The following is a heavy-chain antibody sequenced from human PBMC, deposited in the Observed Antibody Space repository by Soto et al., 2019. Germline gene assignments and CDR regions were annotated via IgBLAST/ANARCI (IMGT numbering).Heavy chain of an antibody. Sequence: QVQMVESGGGVVQPGRSLRLSCAASGFSFENYGMHWVRQDPGRGLEWVAIIWYDGSLQYYAAAVKGRFTISRDNSKNTLYLEMNRLRAEDTAVYYCANLWGDGYNLGQDYNGMDVWGQGTTVIVSS. CDR2: IWYDGSLQ. CDR1: GFSFENYG. J-gene: IGHJ6*02. CDR3: ANLWGDGYNLGQDYNGMDV. V-gene: IGHV3-33*06. D-gene: IGHD5-12*01.